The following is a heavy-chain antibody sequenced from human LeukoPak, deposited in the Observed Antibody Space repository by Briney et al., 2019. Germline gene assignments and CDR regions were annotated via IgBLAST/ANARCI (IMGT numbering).Heavy chain of an antibody. Sequence: ASVKVSCKASGYIFTNYGITWVRQAPGQGLEWMGWISAYNGNTNYAQKLQGRVTMTTDTSTSTAYMELRSLRSGDTAVYYCARDKSCSSGWYGWFDPWGQGTLVTVSS. D-gene: IGHD6-19*01. CDR3: ARDKSCSSGWYGWFDP. CDR2: ISAYNGNT. V-gene: IGHV1-18*01. CDR1: GYIFTNYG. J-gene: IGHJ5*02.